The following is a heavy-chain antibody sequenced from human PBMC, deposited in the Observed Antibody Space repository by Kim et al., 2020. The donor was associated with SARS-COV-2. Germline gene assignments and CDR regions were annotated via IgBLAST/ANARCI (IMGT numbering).Heavy chain of an antibody. V-gene: IGHV4-59*01. CDR3: ARDGGAVAGSDWFDP. D-gene: IGHD6-19*01. Sequence: PSLTSRVTISVDTSKNQFSLKLSSVTAADTAVYYCARDGGAVAGSDWFDPWGQGTLVTISS. J-gene: IGHJ5*02.